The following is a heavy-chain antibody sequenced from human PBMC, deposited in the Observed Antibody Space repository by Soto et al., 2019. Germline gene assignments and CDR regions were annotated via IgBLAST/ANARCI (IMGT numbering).Heavy chain of an antibody. D-gene: IGHD1-1*01. CDR3: ARDWNFGMDV. J-gene: IGHJ6*02. V-gene: IGHV4-30-4*01. CDR2: MLYTGTT. CDR1: VGSVVMPQHY. Sequence: PSENQPPTFPVSVGSVVMPQHYWSWIRQPPGRGLESIAYMLYTGTTYYNPSLNNRVTISVDTSKNMFSLSLSAVTAADTAVYYCARDWNFGMDVWGQGTTVT.